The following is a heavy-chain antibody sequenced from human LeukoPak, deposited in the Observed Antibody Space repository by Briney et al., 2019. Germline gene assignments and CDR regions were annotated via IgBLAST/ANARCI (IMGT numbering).Heavy chain of an antibody. V-gene: IGHV3-7*01. CDR1: GFPFSSYW. CDR2: IKQDGSDR. Sequence: GGSLRLSCAASGFPFSSYWMSWVRQAPGKGLEWVANIKQDGSDRYYVDSVKGRFTISRDNAKNSLYLQLNSLRADDTAVYYCARLTGTTGFDYWGQGTPVTVSS. J-gene: IGHJ4*02. CDR3: ARLTGTTGFDY. D-gene: IGHD1-1*01.